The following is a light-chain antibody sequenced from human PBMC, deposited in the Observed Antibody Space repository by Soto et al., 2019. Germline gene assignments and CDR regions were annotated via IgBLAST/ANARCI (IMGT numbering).Light chain of an antibody. CDR3: QQINNWPLT. Sequence: EIVMTQSPATLSVSPGERATLSCRASQSISSNLAWYQQKPGQAPRLLIYGASTRATGIPARFSGSGSGTEFILTIISLQSEDFAVYYCQQINNWPLTLGGGTKVDIK. CDR1: QSISSN. J-gene: IGKJ4*01. CDR2: GAS. V-gene: IGKV3-15*01.